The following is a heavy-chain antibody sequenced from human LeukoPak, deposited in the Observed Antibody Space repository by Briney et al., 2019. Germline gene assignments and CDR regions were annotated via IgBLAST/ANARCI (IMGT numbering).Heavy chain of an antibody. CDR3: ARGRSAYYYGSGSLGVLDP. CDR2: INHSGST. CDR1: GGSFSGYY. Sequence: PSETLSLTCAVYGGSFSGYYWSWLRQPPGKGLEWIGEINHSGSTNYNPSLESRVTISVDTSKNQFSLKLSSVTAADTAVYYCARGRSAYYYGSGSLGVLDPWGQGTLVTVSS. V-gene: IGHV4-34*01. J-gene: IGHJ5*02. D-gene: IGHD3-10*01.